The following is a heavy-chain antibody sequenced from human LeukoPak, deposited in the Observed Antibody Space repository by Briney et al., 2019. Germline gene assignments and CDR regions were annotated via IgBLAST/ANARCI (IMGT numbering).Heavy chain of an antibody. D-gene: IGHD3-16*01. V-gene: IGHV3-30-3*02. J-gene: IGHJ3*02. CDR3: AKLITEHAFDI. Sequence: PGRSLRLSCAASGFTFSSYAMHWVRQAPGKGLEWVAVISYDGSNKYYADSVKGRFTISRDNSKNTLYLQMNSLRAEDTAVYYCAKLITEHAFDIWGQGTMVTVSS. CDR1: GFTFSSYA. CDR2: ISYDGSNK.